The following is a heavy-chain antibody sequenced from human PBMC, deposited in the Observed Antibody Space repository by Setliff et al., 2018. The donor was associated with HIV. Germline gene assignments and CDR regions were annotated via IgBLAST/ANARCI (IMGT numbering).Heavy chain of an antibody. CDR3: ARDCLYCGSSGWYGGFDH. V-gene: IGHV3-30*04. CDR1: GFTFSRYT. Sequence: PGGSLRLSCASSGFTFSRYTLHWVRQAPGKGLEWVAVISNDGNKKYYVDSVKGRFTISRDNSKNMVFLQIDSLRHEDTAVYYCARDCLYCGSSGWYGGFDHWGQGTPVTVSS. CDR2: ISNDGNKK. J-gene: IGHJ4*02. D-gene: IGHD6-19*01.